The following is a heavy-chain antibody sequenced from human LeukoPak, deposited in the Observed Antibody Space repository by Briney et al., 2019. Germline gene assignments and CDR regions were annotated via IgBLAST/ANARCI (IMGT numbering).Heavy chain of an antibody. J-gene: IGHJ6*02. CDR2: IHSSGST. Sequence: SETLSLTCTVSGGSIRSYYWSWIRQPPGKKLEWIGYIHSSGSTSYNPSLRSRVAISADTSRNQVSLNLKFLTSADTAVYYCAKDRDGSGNYGMDVWGQGTTVTVSS. CDR1: GGSIRSYY. D-gene: IGHD3-10*01. CDR3: AKDRDGSGNYGMDV. V-gene: IGHV4-59*01.